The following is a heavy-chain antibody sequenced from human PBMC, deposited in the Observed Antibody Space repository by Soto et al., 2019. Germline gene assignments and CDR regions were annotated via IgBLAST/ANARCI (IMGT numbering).Heavy chain of an antibody. D-gene: IGHD2-2*01. V-gene: IGHV3-48*02. CDR2: ISASTLTT. Sequence: EVELVESGGGLVQPGGSLRLSCAASGFPFSTYNMSWVRQAPGKGLEWISYISASTLTTFYADSVKGRFTISRDTAQNSLYLQMNSLRDEDTAVYYCARAPQLVAPAATGFDSWGQGTLVTVSS. J-gene: IGHJ4*02. CDR1: GFPFSTYN. CDR3: ARAPQLVAPAATGFDS.